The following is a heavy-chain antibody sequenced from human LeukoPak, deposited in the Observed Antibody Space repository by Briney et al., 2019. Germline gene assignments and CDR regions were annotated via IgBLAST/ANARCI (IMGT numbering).Heavy chain of an antibody. J-gene: IGHJ4*02. V-gene: IGHV4-39*01. Sequence: SETLSLTCTVSGGSISSSTYFWGWIRQPPGKGLEWIGSIYESGSTYYNPSLKSRITKSVNTSKNKITTKLRPVTAADTAVYSCATIEYSRYFDYWGQGTLVTVSS. CDR2: IYESGST. D-gene: IGHD6-6*01. CDR3: ATIEYSRYFDY. CDR1: GGSISSSTYF.